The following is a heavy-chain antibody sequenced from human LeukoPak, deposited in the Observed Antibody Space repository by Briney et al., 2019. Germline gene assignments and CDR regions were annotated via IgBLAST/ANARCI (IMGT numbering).Heavy chain of an antibody. CDR1: GYTFTSYD. CDR2: MNPNSGNT. Sequence: ASVKVSCKASGYTFTSYDINWVRQATGQGLEWMGWMNPNSGNTGYAQKFQGRVTITRNTSISTAYMELSSLRSEDTAVYYCARDRTVRCSSTSCYPGHYWGQGTLVTVSS. CDR3: ARDRTVRCSSTSCYPGHY. J-gene: IGHJ4*02. V-gene: IGHV1-8*03. D-gene: IGHD2-2*01.